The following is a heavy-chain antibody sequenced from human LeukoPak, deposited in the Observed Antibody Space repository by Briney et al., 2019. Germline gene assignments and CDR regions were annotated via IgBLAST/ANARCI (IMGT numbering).Heavy chain of an antibody. CDR2: IYTSGST. J-gene: IGHJ4*02. CDR3: ARGYHDSSGYPHFDY. D-gene: IGHD3-22*01. V-gene: IGHV4-4*09. CDR1: GGSISSYY. Sequence: SETLSLTCTVSGGSISSYYWSWIRQPPGKGLEWIGYIYTSGSTNYNPSLKSRVTISVDTSKNQFSLKLSSVTAADTAVYYCARGYHDSSGYPHFDYWGQGTLVTVSS.